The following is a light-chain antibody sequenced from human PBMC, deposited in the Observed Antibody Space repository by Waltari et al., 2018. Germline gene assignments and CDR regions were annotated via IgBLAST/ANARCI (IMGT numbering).Light chain of an antibody. CDR1: QSLVHTDGNTS. Sequence: DVVMTQSPLSLPVTLGQPASIPFRSSQSLVHTDGNTSLNWFQQRPGQSPRRLIYKVSKRDSGVPDRFSGSWSGTDFTLEISRVEAEDVGVYYCMQGTHWPLTFGGGTKVEIK. CDR3: MQGTHWPLT. CDR2: KVS. V-gene: IGKV2-30*02. J-gene: IGKJ4*01.